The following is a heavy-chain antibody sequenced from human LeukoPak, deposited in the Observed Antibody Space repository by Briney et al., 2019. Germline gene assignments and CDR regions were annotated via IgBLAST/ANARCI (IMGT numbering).Heavy chain of an antibody. CDR2: ISYGGSNK. J-gene: IGHJ4*02. CDR1: GFTFSSYG. V-gene: IGHV3-30*18. Sequence: GRSLRLSCAASGFTFSSYGMHWVRQAPGKGLEWVAVISYGGSNKYYADSVKGRFTISRDNSKNTLYLQMNSLRAEDTAVYYCAKGYLMTYGIAGYWGQGTLVTVSS. D-gene: IGHD4-17*01. CDR3: AKGYLMTYGIAGY.